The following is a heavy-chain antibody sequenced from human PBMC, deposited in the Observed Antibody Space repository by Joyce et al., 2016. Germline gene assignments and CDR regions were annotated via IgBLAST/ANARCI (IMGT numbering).Heavy chain of an antibody. Sequence: EVQLVESGGGLVKPGGSLRLSCAASGFTFSSYIINWVRQGPGKGLEWVSSISNSSSYIDYADSVKGRFTISRDNAKNSLYLQMNSLRAEDTAVYYCARDSSDVVVVPTAFDYWGQGTLVTVSS. V-gene: IGHV3-21*01. CDR2: ISNSSSYI. CDR3: ARDSSDVVVVPTAFDY. D-gene: IGHD2-2*01. CDR1: GFTFSSYI. J-gene: IGHJ4*02.